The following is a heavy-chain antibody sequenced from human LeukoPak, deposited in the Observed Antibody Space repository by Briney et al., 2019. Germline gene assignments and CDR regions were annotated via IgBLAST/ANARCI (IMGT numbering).Heavy chain of an antibody. J-gene: IGHJ4*02. Sequence: PSETLSLTCTVSGGSISSGGYYWSWIRQHPGKGLEGIGYIYYSGSTYYNPSLKSRVTISVDTSKNQFSLKLSSVTAADTAVYYCASSTTVTPYYFDYWGQGTLVTASS. D-gene: IGHD4-17*01. CDR2: IYYSGST. CDR1: GGSISSGGYY. V-gene: IGHV4-31*03. CDR3: ASSTTVTPYYFDY.